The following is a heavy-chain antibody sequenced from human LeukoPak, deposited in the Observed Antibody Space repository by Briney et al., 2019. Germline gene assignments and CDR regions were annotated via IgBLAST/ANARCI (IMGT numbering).Heavy chain of an antibody. CDR2: ISYDGSNK. D-gene: IGHD5-12*01. CDR1: GFTFSSYA. J-gene: IGHJ6*04. CDR3: ARAVDSRYGMDV. V-gene: IGHV3-30*04. Sequence: GGSLRLSCAASGFTFSSYAMHWVRQAPGKGLEWVAVISYDGSNKYYADSVKGRFTISRDNSKNTLYLQMNSQRAEDTAVYYCARAVDSRYGMDVWGKGTTVTISS.